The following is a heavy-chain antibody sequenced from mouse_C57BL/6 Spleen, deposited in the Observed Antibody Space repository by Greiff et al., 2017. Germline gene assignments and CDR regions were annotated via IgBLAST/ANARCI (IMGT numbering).Heavy chain of an antibody. D-gene: IGHD2-2*01. CDR1: GFTFSSYA. Sequence: EVQLVESGGGLVKPGGSLKLSCAASGFTFSSYAMPWVRQTPEKRLEWVATISAGGSYTYYPDNVKGRFTISRDNAENNLYLQMSHLKSEDTAMYSCARAMVPYYAMDYWGQGTSVTVSS. CDR3: ARAMVPYYAMDY. V-gene: IGHV5-4*01. J-gene: IGHJ4*01. CDR2: ISAGGSYT.